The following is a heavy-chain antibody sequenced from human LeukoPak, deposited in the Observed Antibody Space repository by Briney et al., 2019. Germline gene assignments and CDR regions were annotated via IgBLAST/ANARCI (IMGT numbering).Heavy chain of an antibody. CDR1: GGSFSGYY. CDR2: INHSGST. Sequence: SETLSLTCAVYGGSFSGYYWSWIRQPPGKGLGWIGEINHSGSTNYNPSLKSRVTISVDTSKNLFSLKLSSVTAADTAVYYCARTGYSGYDLVYWGQGTLVTVSS. CDR3: ARTGYSGYDLVY. D-gene: IGHD5-12*01. J-gene: IGHJ4*02. V-gene: IGHV4-34*01.